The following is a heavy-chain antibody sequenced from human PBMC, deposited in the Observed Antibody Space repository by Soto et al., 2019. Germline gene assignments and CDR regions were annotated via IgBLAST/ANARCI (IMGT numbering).Heavy chain of an antibody. CDR1: GFTFSSYA. J-gene: IGHJ4*02. Sequence: GGSLRLSCAASGFTFSSYAMRWVRQARGKGLEWVSAISGSGGSTYYADSVMGRFTISRDNSKNTLYLQMNSLRAEDTAVYYCAHSPIVVVIYLFDYWGQGTLVPVSS. V-gene: IGHV3-23*01. CDR3: AHSPIVVVIYLFDY. D-gene: IGHD3-22*01. CDR2: ISGSGGST.